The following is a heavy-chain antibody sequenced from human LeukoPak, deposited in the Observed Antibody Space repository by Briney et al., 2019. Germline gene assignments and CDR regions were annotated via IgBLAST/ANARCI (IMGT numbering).Heavy chain of an antibody. D-gene: IGHD1-1*01. J-gene: IGHJ4*02. Sequence: GGSLRLSCAASGLIVSANYMTWVRQGPGKGLEWVSVIYRSGTTNYAESVQGRFTISRDESKNTLYLQLNSLRDDDTAIYYCATGGTYYLDYWGQGSLVTVSS. CDR1: GLIVSANY. CDR3: ATGGTYYLDY. V-gene: IGHV3-53*01. CDR2: IYRSGTT.